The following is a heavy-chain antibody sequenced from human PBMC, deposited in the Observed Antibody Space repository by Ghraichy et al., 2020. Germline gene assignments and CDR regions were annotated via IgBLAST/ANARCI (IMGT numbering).Heavy chain of an antibody. V-gene: IGHV4-31*03. CDR1: GGSISSGGYY. Sequence: SETLSLTCTVSGGSISSGGYYWSWIRQHPGKGLEWIGYIYYSGSTYYNPSLKSRVTISVDTSKNQFSLKLSSVTAADTAVYYCARGLSQRYYYYYYMDVWGKGTTVTVSS. CDR2: IYYSGST. CDR3: ARGLSQRYYYYYYMDV. J-gene: IGHJ6*03.